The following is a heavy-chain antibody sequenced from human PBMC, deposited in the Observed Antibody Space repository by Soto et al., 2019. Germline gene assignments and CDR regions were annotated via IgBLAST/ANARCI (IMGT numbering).Heavy chain of an antibody. CDR3: ARASKSTTPDFDY. CDR2: INPNSGAT. D-gene: IGHD5-12*01. Sequence: ASVKVSCKASGYTFIGYYIHWVRQAPGQGLEWMGWINPNSGATNYAQKFQGWVTMTRGTSISTAYMELSRLRPDDTAVYYCARASKSTTPDFDYWGQGTLVTVS. J-gene: IGHJ4*02. V-gene: IGHV1-2*04. CDR1: GYTFIGYY.